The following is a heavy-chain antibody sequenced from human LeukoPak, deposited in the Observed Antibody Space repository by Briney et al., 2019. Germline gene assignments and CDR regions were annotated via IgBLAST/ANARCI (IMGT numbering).Heavy chain of an antibody. D-gene: IGHD3-22*01. CDR3: AKRRWLGWDAFDI. CDR1: GFTFSSYA. J-gene: IGHJ3*02. V-gene: IGHV3-23*01. Sequence: GGSLRLSCAASGFTFSSYAMSWVRQAPGKGLEWVSAISGSGGSTYCADSVKGRFTISRDNSKNTLYLQMNSLRAEDTAVYYCAKRRWLGWDAFDIWGQGTMVTVSS. CDR2: ISGSGGST.